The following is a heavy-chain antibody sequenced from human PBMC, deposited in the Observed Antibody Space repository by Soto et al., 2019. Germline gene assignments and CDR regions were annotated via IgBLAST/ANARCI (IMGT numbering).Heavy chain of an antibody. CDR1: GYTFTTYG. V-gene: IGHV1-18*01. CDR3: ARDRAYDSSEVYDY. Sequence: QVQLVQSGPEVKKPGASVKVSCKTTGYTFTTYGISWFRQAPGQGLEWMGRVSGHNGYSTYAQKVQGRVAMTTDTSTSTAYMELRGLRSDDTAVYYCARDRAYDSSEVYDYWGQGTLVTISS. J-gene: IGHJ4*02. D-gene: IGHD2-21*01. CDR2: VSGHNGYS.